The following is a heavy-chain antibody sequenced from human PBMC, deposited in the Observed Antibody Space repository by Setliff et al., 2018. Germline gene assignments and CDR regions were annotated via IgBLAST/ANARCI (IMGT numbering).Heavy chain of an antibody. CDR3: ARAKDGYDFDYFDY. Sequence: SETLSLTCTVSDGSIRSGDYWGWIRQHPGKGLEWIGYIHHTGTTFYNPSLRSLVIISVDTSKNQFSLKLTSLTAADTAVYYCARAKDGYDFDYFDYWGQGTPVTVSS. D-gene: IGHD5-12*01. CDR1: DGSIRSGDY. V-gene: IGHV4-31*01. CDR2: IHHTGTT. J-gene: IGHJ4*02.